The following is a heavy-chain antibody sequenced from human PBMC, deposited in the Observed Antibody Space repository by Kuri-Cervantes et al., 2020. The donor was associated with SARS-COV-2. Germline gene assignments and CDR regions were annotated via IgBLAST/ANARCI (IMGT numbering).Heavy chain of an antibody. J-gene: IGHJ4*02. V-gene: IGHV3-64D*08. D-gene: IGHD1-26*01. CDR1: GFTFSSYA. Sequence: GGSLRLSCAASGFTFSSYAMHWVREAPGGGLEYVSAISSNGGGTYYADSVKGRFTISRDNSKNTLFLQMSSLRAEDTSIYYCVKVSRGSPEYYWGQGILVTVSS. CDR2: ISSNGGGT. CDR3: VKVSRGSPEYY.